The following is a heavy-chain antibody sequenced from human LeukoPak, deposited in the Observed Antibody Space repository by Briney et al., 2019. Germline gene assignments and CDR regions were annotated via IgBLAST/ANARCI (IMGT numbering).Heavy chain of an antibody. CDR3: ARNGGNSDVDD. D-gene: IGHD4-23*01. CDR2: IYHSGST. V-gene: IGHV4-4*02. CDR1: GGSISSANW. J-gene: IGHJ4*02. Sequence: SETLSLTCAVSGGSISSANWWTWVRQPPGKGLEWIGEIYHSGSTNYNPSLKSRVTISVDKSKMQFSLKLSSVTAADAAVCYCARNGGNSDVDDWGQGTLVTVSS.